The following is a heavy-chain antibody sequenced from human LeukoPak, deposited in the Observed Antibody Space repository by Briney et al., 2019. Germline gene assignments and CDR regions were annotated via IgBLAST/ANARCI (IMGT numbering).Heavy chain of an antibody. D-gene: IGHD6-13*01. CDR3: ARAAAAAGSWDY. V-gene: IGHV3-21*01. Sequence: GGSLRLSCAASGFTFSSYSMNWVRQAPGKGLEWVSSISSSSSYIYYADSVKGRFTISRDNAKNSLYLHMNSLRAEDTAVYYCARAAAAAGSWDYWGQGTLVTVSS. J-gene: IGHJ4*02. CDR1: GFTFSSYS. CDR2: ISSSSSYI.